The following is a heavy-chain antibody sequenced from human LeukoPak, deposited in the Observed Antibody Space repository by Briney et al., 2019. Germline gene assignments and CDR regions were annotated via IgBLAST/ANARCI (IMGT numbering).Heavy chain of an antibody. V-gene: IGHV3-30*01. CDR3: ARDSTYYYASRSSGPHYFDY. CDR1: GFTFSTYA. D-gene: IGHD3-10*01. CDR2: ISYDGSNT. J-gene: IGHJ4*02. Sequence: GGSLRLSCAASGFTFSTYAMHWVRQAPGKGLEWVAVISYDGSNTYYADSVKGRFTISRDNSKNTLYLQLNSLRAEDTAVYYCARDSTYYYASRSSGPHYFDYWGQGTLVTVSS.